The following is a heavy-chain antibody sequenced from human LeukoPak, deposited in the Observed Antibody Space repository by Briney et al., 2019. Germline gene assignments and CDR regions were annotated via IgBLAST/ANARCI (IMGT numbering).Heavy chain of an antibody. CDR2: INHSGST. V-gene: IGHV4-34*01. CDR3: ARGYIDYDYVWGSYRYKVYFDY. D-gene: IGHD3-16*02. CDR1: GGSFSGYY. J-gene: IGHJ4*02. Sequence: SETLSLTCAVYGGSFSGYYWSWIRQPPGKGLEWIGEINHSGSTNYNPSLKSRVTISVDTSKNQFSLKLSSVTAADTAVYYCARGYIDYDYVWGSYRYKVYFDYWGQGTLVTVSS.